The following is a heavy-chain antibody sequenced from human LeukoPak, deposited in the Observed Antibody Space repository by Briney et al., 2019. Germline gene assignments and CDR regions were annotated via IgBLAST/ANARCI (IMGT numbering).Heavy chain of an antibody. CDR2: ITGSGRT. Sequence: GGSLRLSCAASGISFTSFAMTWVRQAPGKGLKWVSVITGSGRTFYAASVEGRFTISRDNSKNTLSLQLDSLTADDTAIYYCAKGKRVGSPYYFDSWGQGTLVTVSS. D-gene: IGHD6-6*01. J-gene: IGHJ4*02. CDR1: GISFTSFA. V-gene: IGHV3-23*01. CDR3: AKGKRVGSPYYFDS.